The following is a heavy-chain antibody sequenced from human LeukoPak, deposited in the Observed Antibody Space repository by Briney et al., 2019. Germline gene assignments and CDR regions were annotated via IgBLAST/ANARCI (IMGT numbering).Heavy chain of an antibody. D-gene: IGHD3-9*01. V-gene: IGHV1-69*13. CDR1: GGTFSSYA. Sequence: SVKVSCKASGGTFSSYAISWVRQAPGQGLEWMGWIIPIFGTANYAQKFQGRVTITADESTSTAYMELSSLRSEDTAAYYCARGRGAYDSWFDPWGQGTLVTVSS. J-gene: IGHJ5*02. CDR2: IIPIFGTA. CDR3: ARGRGAYDSWFDP.